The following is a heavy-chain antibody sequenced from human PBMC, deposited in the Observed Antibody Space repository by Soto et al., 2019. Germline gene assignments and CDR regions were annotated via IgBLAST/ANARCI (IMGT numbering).Heavy chain of an antibody. CDR1: GYTFSNYG. CDR2: LSAYNANT. J-gene: IGHJ4*02. CDR3: VKSGGEAELLILDY. Sequence: QVQLVQSGVELKKPGASVRVSCQASGYTFSNYGITWVRQAPGKGLEWVGWLSAYNANTKYATKLQGRVTMTTDTSTNTVYMELRNLRSVDTAVYYCVKSGGEAELLILDYWGQGTRVTVSS. D-gene: IGHD1-26*01. V-gene: IGHV1-18*04.